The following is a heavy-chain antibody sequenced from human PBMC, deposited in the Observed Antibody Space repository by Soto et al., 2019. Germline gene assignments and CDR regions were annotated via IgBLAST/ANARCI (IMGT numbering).Heavy chain of an antibody. CDR1: GFTLINYA. J-gene: IGHJ6*02. Sequence: SLRLSCAASGFTLINYAMYWVRQAPGKGLEWVAVISYDGSNKYYADSVKGRFTISRDNSKHTLYLQMNSLRAEDTAIYYCARAKGSETSDYYYGMDVWGQGTTVTVSS. CDR3: ARAKGSETSDYYYGMDV. CDR2: ISYDGSNK. D-gene: IGHD2-15*01. V-gene: IGHV3-30*04.